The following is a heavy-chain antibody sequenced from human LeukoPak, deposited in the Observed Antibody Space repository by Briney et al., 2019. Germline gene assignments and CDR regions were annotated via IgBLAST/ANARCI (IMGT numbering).Heavy chain of an antibody. CDR1: GYTFTSYG. V-gene: IGHV1-18*01. CDR2: ISVYNGNT. Sequence: ASVKVSCKASGYTFTSYGISWVRQAPGQGLEWMGWISVYNGNTNYAQKFQGRVTMTRDTSTSTVYMELSSLRSEDTAVYYCARDSADYYDSSGYHSPFDYWGQGTLVTVSS. D-gene: IGHD3-22*01. J-gene: IGHJ4*02. CDR3: ARDSADYYDSSGYHSPFDY.